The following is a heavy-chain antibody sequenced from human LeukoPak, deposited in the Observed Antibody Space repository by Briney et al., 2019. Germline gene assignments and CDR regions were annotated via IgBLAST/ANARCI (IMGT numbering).Heavy chain of an antibody. V-gene: IGHV3-53*01. J-gene: IGHJ4*02. CDR3: ARGQYYYDSSGYFDY. D-gene: IGHD3-22*01. CDR2: IYSGGST. CDR1: GFTVSSNY. Sequence: GGSPRLSCAASGFTVSSNYMSWVRQAPGKGLEWVSVIYSGGSTYYADSVKGRFTISRDNSKNTLYPQMNSLRAEDTAVYYCARGQYYYDSSGYFDYWGQGTLVTVSS.